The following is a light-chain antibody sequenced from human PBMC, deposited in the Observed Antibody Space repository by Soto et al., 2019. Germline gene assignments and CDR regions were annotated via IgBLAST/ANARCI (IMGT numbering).Light chain of an antibody. CDR2: KAS. V-gene: IGKV1-5*03. Sequence: DLQMTQSPSTLSASVGDRVTITCRASQSISSWLAWYQQKPGKAPKLLIYKASSLESGVPSRFSCSLTGTEFAPPISGMQPDDFATYSCQQYNSYWTFGQGTKVEIK. CDR1: QSISSW. CDR3: QQYNSYWT. J-gene: IGKJ1*01.